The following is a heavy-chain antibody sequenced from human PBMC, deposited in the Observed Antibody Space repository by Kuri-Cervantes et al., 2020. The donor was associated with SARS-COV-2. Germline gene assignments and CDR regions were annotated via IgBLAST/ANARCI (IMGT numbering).Heavy chain of an antibody. V-gene: IGHV3-43D*03. Sequence: ETLSLTCAASGFTFDDYAMHWVRQAPGKGLEWVSLISWDGGSTYYADSVKGRFTISRDNSKNTLYLQMNSLRAEDTAVYYCAKASVTAAAPFDYWGQGTLVTVSS. D-gene: IGHD6-13*01. J-gene: IGHJ4*02. CDR3: AKASVTAAAPFDY. CDR2: ISWDGGST. CDR1: GFTFDDYA.